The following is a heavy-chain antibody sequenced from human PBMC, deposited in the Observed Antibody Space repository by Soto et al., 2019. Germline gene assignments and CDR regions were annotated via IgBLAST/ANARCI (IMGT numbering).Heavy chain of an antibody. V-gene: IGHV3-30*03. J-gene: IGHJ4*02. CDR1: GFTFSSYG. CDR2: ISYDGSNK. CDR3: AMTTVTNGYLDY. D-gene: IGHD4-17*01. Sequence: QVQLVESGGGVVQPGRSLRLSCAASGFTFSSYGMHWVRQAPGKGLEWVAVISYDGSNKYYADSVKGRFTISRDNSKNTLYLQMNSLRAEDTAVYYCAMTTVTNGYLDYWGQGTLVTVSS.